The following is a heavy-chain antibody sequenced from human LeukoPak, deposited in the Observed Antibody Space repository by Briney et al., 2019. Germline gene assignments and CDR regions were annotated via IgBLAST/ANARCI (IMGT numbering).Heavy chain of an antibody. Sequence: PSETLSLTCTVSGGSISSHYCSWIRQPPGKGLEWIGYIYYTGSTNYNPSLKSRVTISVDTSKNQFSLKLSSVTAADTAVYYCARHFGKQMVDWGQGTLVTVFS. J-gene: IGHJ4*02. CDR3: ARHFGKQMVD. CDR1: GGSISSHY. V-gene: IGHV4-59*08. D-gene: IGHD6-13*01. CDR2: IYYTGST.